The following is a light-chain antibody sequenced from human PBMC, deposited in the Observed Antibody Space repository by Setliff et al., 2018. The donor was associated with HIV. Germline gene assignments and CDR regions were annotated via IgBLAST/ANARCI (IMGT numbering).Light chain of an antibody. CDR2: GNN. J-gene: IGLJ1*01. Sequence: QSVLTQSPSVSGAPGQRVTISCTGSSSNIGAGYDVHWYQQLPGTAPKLLIYGNNNRPSGVPDRFSGSKSGTSASLAITGLQAEDEADYYCQSYDSSLSGSQVFGTGTKVTV. CDR3: QSYDSSLSGSQV. V-gene: IGLV1-40*01. CDR1: SSNIGAGYD.